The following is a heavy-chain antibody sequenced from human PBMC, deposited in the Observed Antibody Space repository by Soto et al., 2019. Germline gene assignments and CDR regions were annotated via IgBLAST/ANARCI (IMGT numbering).Heavy chain of an antibody. CDR1: GYTFTSYY. CDR2: INPSGGST. Sequence: ASVKVSCKASGYTFTSYYMHWVRQAPGQGLEWMGIINPSGGSTSYAQKFQGRVTMTRDTSTSTVYMELSSLRSEDTAVYYCARGGTVTYQRNYYYYYMDVWGKGTTVTVSS. CDR3: ARGGTVTYQRNYYYYYMDV. D-gene: IGHD4-4*01. V-gene: IGHV1-46*03. J-gene: IGHJ6*03.